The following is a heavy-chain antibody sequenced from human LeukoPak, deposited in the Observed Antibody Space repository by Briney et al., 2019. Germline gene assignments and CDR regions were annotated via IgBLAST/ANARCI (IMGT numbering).Heavy chain of an antibody. D-gene: IGHD2-15*01. CDR3: ARLRGYSFDV. V-gene: IGHV1-46*01. Sequence: ASVKVSCRASGYAFPGHHIHWVRQAPGQGLQWMGTINPGGGATTYAQTFQRRVTMTRETSTTTVHMSLTGLRPDDTAVYYCARLRGYSFDVWGQGTLLTVSS. CDR2: INPGGGAT. J-gene: IGHJ3*01. CDR1: GYAFPGHH.